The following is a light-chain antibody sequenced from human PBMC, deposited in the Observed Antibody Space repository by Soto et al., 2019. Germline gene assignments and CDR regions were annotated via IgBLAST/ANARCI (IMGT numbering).Light chain of an antibody. CDR3: SSYRSSSPRYV. J-gene: IGLJ1*01. V-gene: IGLV2-14*03. CDR2: DVD. Sequence: QSALTQPASVSGSPGQSITISCTGTSSDVANYNYVSWYQQHPGTAPKLMIYDVDHRPSGVSGRFSGSKSGNTASLTISGLQAEDEADYYCSSYRSSSPRYVFGTGTKLTVL. CDR1: SSDVANYNY.